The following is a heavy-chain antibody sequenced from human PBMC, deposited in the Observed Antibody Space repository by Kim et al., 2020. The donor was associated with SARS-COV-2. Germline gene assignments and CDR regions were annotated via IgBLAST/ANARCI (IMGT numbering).Heavy chain of an antibody. J-gene: IGHJ4*02. CDR1: GFTFSSYW. V-gene: IGHV3-7*01. CDR3: ARELEYYDFWSGYSPYFDY. CDR2: IKQDGSAK. D-gene: IGHD3-3*01. Sequence: GGSLRLSCAASGFTFSSYWMSWVRQAPGKGLEWVANIKQDGSAKYYVDSVKGRFTISRDNAKNSLYLQMNSLRAEDTAVYYCARELEYYDFWSGYSPYFDYWGQGTLVTVSS.